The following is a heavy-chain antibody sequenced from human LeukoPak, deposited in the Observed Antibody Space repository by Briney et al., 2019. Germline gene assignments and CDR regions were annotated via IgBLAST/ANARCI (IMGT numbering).Heavy chain of an antibody. CDR1: GYTFTSYG. CDR2: IIPIFGTA. V-gene: IGHV1-69*13. CDR3: ARTLYCSSTSCRRGRYYYYYMDV. J-gene: IGHJ6*03. D-gene: IGHD2-2*01. Sequence: GASVKVSCKASGYTFTSYGISWVRQAPGQGLEWMGGIIPIFGTANYAQKFQGRVTITADESTSTAYMELSSLRSEDTAVYYCARTLYCSSTSCRRGRYYYYYMDVWGKGTTVTVSS.